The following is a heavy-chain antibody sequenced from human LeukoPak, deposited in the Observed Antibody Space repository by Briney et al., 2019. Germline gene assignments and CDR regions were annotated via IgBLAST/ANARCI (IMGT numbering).Heavy chain of an antibody. J-gene: IGHJ5*02. V-gene: IGHV1-69*05. CDR2: IIPIFGTA. Sequence: SVKVSCKASGGTFSSYAISWVRQAPGQGLEWMGRIIPIFGTANYAQKFQGRVTITTDESTSTAYMELSSLRPEDTAVYYCARDLSSGYYHHGTQNWFDPWGQGTLVTVSS. CDR3: ARDLSSGYYHHGTQNWFDP. D-gene: IGHD3-22*01. CDR1: GGTFSSYA.